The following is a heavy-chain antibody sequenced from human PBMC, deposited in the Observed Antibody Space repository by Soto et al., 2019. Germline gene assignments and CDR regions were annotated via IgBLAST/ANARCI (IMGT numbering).Heavy chain of an antibody. CDR1: GFTFSTYW. CDR3: ARDKVVGPTTLDY. D-gene: IGHD1-26*01. J-gene: IGHJ4*02. V-gene: IGHV3-7*03. Sequence: GGSLRLSCVVSGFTFSTYWMSWVRQAPGKGLEWVANIKEDGSEKYYLDSVKDRFTIYRDNAKNSLYLQMNSLRAEDTAVYYCARDKVVGPTTLDYWGQGTLVTVSS. CDR2: IKEDGSEK.